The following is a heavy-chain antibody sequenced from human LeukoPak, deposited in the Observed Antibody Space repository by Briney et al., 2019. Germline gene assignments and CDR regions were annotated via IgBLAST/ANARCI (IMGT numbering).Heavy chain of an antibody. CDR1: KFTFSNYW. CDR2: IKEDGSEK. V-gene: IGHV3-7*01. J-gene: IGHJ4*02. Sequence: GGSLRLSCAASKFTFSNYWMTWVRQAPGEGLEWVANIKEDGSEKYYVDSVKGRFTISRDNAKSSLYLQMNSPRAEDTAVYYCVRADSSGKIFDYWGRGALVIVSS. CDR3: VRADSSGKIFDY. D-gene: IGHD3-22*01.